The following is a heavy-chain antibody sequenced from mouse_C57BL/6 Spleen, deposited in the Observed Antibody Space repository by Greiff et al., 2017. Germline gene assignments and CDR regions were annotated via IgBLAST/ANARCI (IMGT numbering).Heavy chain of an antibody. D-gene: IGHD4-1*01. V-gene: IGHV1-80*01. CDR2: IYPGDGDT. J-gene: IGHJ4*01. CDR1: GYAFSSYW. CDR3: ARVDPGTYYAMDY. Sequence: VQLQQSGAELVKPGASVKISCKASGYAFSSYWMNWVKQRPGKGLEWIGQIYPGDGDTNYNGKVKGKATLTADKSSSTAYLQRSSLTSEDSAVYFGARVDPGTYYAMDYWGQGTSVTVSS.